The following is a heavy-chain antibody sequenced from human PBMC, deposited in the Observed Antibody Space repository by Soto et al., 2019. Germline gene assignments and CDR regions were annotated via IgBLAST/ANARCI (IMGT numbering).Heavy chain of an antibody. CDR1: GYSISSSY. CDR2: IYYSGST. D-gene: IGHD5-12*01. V-gene: IGHV4-59*01. Sequence: PSETLSLTCSVSGYSISSSYWSWIRQPPGKGLEWIGYIYYSGSTNYNPSLKSRVTISLDTSKNQFSLKVSSVTAADTAVYYCARGYDWFDPWGQGTLVTVSS. CDR3: ARGYDWFDP. J-gene: IGHJ5*02.